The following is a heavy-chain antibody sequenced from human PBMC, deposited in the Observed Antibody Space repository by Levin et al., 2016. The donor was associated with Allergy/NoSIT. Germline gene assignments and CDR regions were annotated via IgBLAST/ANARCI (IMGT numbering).Heavy chain of an antibody. Sequence: WVRQAPGQRLEWMGWINAGNGNTKYSQKFQGRVTITRDTSASTAYMELSSLRSEDTAVYYCARSGRQWLSYGMDVWGQGTTVTVSS. J-gene: IGHJ6*02. CDR3: ARSGRQWLSYGMDV. CDR2: INAGNGNT. D-gene: IGHD6-19*01. V-gene: IGHV1-3*01.